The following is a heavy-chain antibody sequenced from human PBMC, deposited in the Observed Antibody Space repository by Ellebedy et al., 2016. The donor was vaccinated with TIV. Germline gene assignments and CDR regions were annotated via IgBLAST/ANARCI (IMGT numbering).Heavy chain of an antibody. J-gene: IGHJ6*02. CDR1: GFTFGDYA. CDR2: IRSKAYGGTT. V-gene: IGHV3-49*04. D-gene: IGHD6-13*01. CDR3: TRDLTTLAAAGTGIYYYTMDV. Sequence: GESLKISXTASGFTFGDYAMSWVRQAPGTGLEWVSFIRSKAYGGTTEYAASVKGRFTISRDDSKSIAYLQMNSLKADDTAVYYCTRDLTTLAAAGTGIYYYTMDVWGQGTTVTVSS.